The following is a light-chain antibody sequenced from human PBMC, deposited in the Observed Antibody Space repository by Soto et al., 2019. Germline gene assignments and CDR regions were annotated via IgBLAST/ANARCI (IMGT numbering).Light chain of an antibody. Sequence: EIVLTQSPGTLSLSPGERATLSCRASESVPTSSLAWYQQKPGQAPRLLIHGASNRATGIPDSFSGSGSGTDFTLTISRLEPEDFAVYYCHQYGTSPGTFGQGTKVEIK. J-gene: IGKJ1*01. CDR2: GAS. CDR3: HQYGTSPGT. V-gene: IGKV3-20*01. CDR1: ESVPTSS.